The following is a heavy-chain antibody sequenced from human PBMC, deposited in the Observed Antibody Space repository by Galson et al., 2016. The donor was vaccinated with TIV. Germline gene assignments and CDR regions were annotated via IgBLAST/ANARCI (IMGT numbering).Heavy chain of an antibody. J-gene: IGHJ4*02. CDR2: ILTGGTIM. V-gene: IGHV3-11*01. CDR3: ARFWSGYFGY. Sequence: LRLSCAASGFTFRDYYMSWIRQAPGKGLEWISNILTGGTIMYYADSVKGRFTISRDNAKNSLYLQMNSLRAEDTAVYYCARFWSGYFGYWGQGILVTVSS. CDR1: GFTFRDYY. D-gene: IGHD3-3*01.